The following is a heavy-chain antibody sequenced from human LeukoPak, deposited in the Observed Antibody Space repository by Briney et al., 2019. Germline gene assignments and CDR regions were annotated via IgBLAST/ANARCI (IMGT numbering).Heavy chain of an antibody. D-gene: IGHD5-12*01. Sequence: ASVKVSCKASGYMFTGFYIHWVRQAPGQGLEWMGWIDPNTGGTNFAQKFQGGVTITRDTPISTAYMELNRLTSNDTAVYYCARDGIGVYTGYSRNVLDSWGQGTLVTVSS. J-gene: IGHJ4*02. CDR3: ARDGIGVYTGYSRNVLDS. CDR1: GYMFTGFY. CDR2: IDPNTGGT. V-gene: IGHV1-2*02.